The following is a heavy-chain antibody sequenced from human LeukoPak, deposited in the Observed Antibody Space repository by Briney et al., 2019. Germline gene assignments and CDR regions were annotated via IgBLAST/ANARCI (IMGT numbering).Heavy chain of an antibody. J-gene: IGHJ4*02. CDR1: GFTFSRYA. CDR3: ARAYAGSYSGGDY. V-gene: IGHV3-30-3*01. Sequence: GGSLRLSCAASGFTFSRYAMHWVRQAPGKGLEWVAVISYDENNENYADSVKGRFTISRDNSKNTLYLQMNSLGVEDTAVYYCARAYAGSYSGGDYWGQGTLVTVSS. CDR2: ISYDENNE. D-gene: IGHD1-26*01.